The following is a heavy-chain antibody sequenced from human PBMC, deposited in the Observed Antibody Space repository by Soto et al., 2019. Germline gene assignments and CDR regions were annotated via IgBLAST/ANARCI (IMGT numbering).Heavy chain of an antibody. CDR1: GYTFTNYY. D-gene: IGHD1-26*01. CDR2: INPSPGST. Sequence: QVQLVQSGAEVKKPGASVKVSCKASGYTFTNYYVHWVRQAPGQGLEWMGFINPSPGSTSYAQKFQGRVTMTRDTSTSTVYMDLSLRSEDTAVYYCARNNNSGLDYWGQGTLVTVSS. CDR3: ARNNNSGLDY. J-gene: IGHJ4*02. V-gene: IGHV1-46*01.